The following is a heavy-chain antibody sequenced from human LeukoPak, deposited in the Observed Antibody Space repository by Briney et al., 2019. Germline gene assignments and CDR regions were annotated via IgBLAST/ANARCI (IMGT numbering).Heavy chain of an antibody. Sequence: PSETLSLTCTVSGGSISSYYWSWIRQPPGKGLEWIGYIYYSGSTNYNPSLKSRVTISVDTSKNQFSLKLSSVTAADTAVYYCARHSRSRLDKGPSEVGSWGQGTLVTVSS. CDR2: IYYSGST. V-gene: IGHV4-59*08. D-gene: IGHD2-2*03. CDR1: GGSISSYY. CDR3: ARHSRSRLDKGPSEVGS. J-gene: IGHJ5*02.